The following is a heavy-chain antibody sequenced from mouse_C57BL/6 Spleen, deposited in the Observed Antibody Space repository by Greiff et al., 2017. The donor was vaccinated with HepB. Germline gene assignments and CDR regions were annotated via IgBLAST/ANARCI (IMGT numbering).Heavy chain of an antibody. CDR1: GFNIKDYY. CDR2: IDPEDGDT. Sequence: EVQLQQSGAELVKPGASVKLSCTASGFNIKDYYMHWVKQRTEQGLEWIGRIDPEDGDTKYAPKFQGKATITADTSSNTAYLQLSSLTSEDTAVYYCARTIYDGSGGFAYWGQGTLVTVSA. V-gene: IGHV14-2*01. J-gene: IGHJ3*01. D-gene: IGHD2-3*01. CDR3: ARTIYDGSGGFAY.